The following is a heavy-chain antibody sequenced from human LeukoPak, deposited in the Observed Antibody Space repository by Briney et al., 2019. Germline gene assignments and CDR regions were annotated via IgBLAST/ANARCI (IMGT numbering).Heavy chain of an antibody. D-gene: IGHD6-19*01. Sequence: SETLSLTCTVSGGSIRTYYWSWIRQPPGKGLEWIGSIYYSGSTYYNPSLKSRVTISVDTSKNQFSLKLSSVTAADTAVYYCARVIIAVAGADYWGQGTLVTVSS. CDR2: IYYSGST. CDR3: ARVIIAVAGADY. J-gene: IGHJ4*02. CDR1: GGSIRTYY. V-gene: IGHV4-39*07.